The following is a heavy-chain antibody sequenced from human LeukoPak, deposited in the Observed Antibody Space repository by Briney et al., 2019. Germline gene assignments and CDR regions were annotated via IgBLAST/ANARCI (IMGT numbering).Heavy chain of an antibody. V-gene: IGHV4-61*01. CDR2: LYYSGST. J-gene: IGHJ2*01. CDR3: ARDRVGGYDYAYFDL. CDR1: GGSVSNGNYY. D-gene: IGHD5-12*01. Sequence: PSETLSLTCTVSGGSVSNGNYYWSWIRQPPGKGLEWIGYLYYSGSTNYNPSLKSRVTISIDTSKNQFSLKLSSVTAADTAVYYCARDRVGGYDYAYFDLWGRGTLVTLSS.